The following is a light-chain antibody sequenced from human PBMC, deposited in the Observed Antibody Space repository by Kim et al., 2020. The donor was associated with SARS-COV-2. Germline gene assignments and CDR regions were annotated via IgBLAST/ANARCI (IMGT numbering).Light chain of an antibody. CDR2: KAS. Sequence: DFQMTQSPSTLSASVGDRVTITCRASQSISNWLAWYQQKPGKAPKLLIYKASSLESGVPSRFSGSGSGTEFTLSISSLQPDDFATYYCQQYNSYPGTFGQGTKLEIK. CDR3: QQYNSYPGT. V-gene: IGKV1-5*03. CDR1: QSISNW. J-gene: IGKJ2*01.